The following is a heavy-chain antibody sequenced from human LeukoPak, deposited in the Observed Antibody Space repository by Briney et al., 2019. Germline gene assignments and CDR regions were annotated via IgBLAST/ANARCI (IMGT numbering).Heavy chain of an antibody. Sequence: SETLSLTCTVSGGSISSSNYYWGWIRQPPGKGLEWIGSIYYSGSTYYNPSLKSRVTISVDTSKNQFSLKLSSVTAADTAVYYCASLTTVTTDWGQGTLVTVSS. J-gene: IGHJ4*02. D-gene: IGHD4-17*01. CDR3: ASLTTVTTD. CDR1: GGSISSSNYY. V-gene: IGHV4-39*07. CDR2: IYYSGST.